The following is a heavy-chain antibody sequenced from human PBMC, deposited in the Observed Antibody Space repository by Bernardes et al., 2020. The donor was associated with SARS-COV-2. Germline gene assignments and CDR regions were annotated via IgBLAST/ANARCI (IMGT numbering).Heavy chain of an antibody. CDR2: ISAYNGNT. D-gene: IGHD3-16*02. V-gene: IGHV1-18*01. Sequence: ASVKVSCKASGYTFTSYGISWVRQAPGQGLEWMGWISAYNGNTNYAQKLQGRVTMTTDTSTSTAYMELRSLRSDDTAVYYCARGAASQNIVIYFDYWGQGTLVTVSS. CDR3: ARGAASQNIVIYFDY. CDR1: GYTFTSYG. J-gene: IGHJ4*02.